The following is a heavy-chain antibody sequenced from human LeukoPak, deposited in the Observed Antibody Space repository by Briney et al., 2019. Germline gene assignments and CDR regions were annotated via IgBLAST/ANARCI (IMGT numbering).Heavy chain of an antibody. Sequence: PGGSLRLSCTASGFTFNRYGMHWIRQPPGKGLEWVAYIRYDSSDKKYGGSVEGRLTISRDNSKNTLYLQMSSLRVEDTAVYYCARQIAARPLGRYYFDYWGQGTLVTASS. V-gene: IGHV3-30*02. CDR3: ARQIAARPLGRYYFDY. J-gene: IGHJ4*02. CDR2: IRYDSSDK. D-gene: IGHD6-6*01. CDR1: GFTFNRYG.